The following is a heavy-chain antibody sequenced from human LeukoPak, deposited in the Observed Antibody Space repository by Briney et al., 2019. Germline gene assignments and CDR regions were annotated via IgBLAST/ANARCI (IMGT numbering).Heavy chain of an antibody. CDR3: ARKNGLDY. CDR2: ISPSGTDI. Sequence: GGSLRLSCAVSGFTFTDTYMTWIRQAPGKGLESLSYISPSGTDISYADSVKGRFTISRDNAKNSLYLQMNSLRAEDTAVYYCARKNGLDYWGQGTLVTVSS. CDR1: GFTFTDTY. J-gene: IGHJ4*02. V-gene: IGHV3-11*04.